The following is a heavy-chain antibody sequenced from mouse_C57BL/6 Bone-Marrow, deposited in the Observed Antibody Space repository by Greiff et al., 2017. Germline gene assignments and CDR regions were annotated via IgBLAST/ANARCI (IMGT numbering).Heavy chain of an antibody. Sequence: VQLQQSGPELVKPGASVKISCKASGYTFTDYYMNWVKQSHGKSLEWIGDINPNNGGTSYNQKFKGKATLTVDKSSSTAYMELRSLTSEDSAVEYCARNYGGLYWYFDVWGTGTTVTVSS. J-gene: IGHJ1*03. CDR3: ARNYGGLYWYFDV. CDR1: GYTFTDYY. CDR2: INPNNGGT. V-gene: IGHV1-26*01. D-gene: IGHD1-2*01.